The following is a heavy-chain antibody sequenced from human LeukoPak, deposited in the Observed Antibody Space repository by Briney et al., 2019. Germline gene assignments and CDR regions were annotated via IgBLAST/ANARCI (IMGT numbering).Heavy chain of an antibody. D-gene: IGHD1-14*01. Sequence: GGSLRLSCIASGLTFRNYAMSWVRQASAKGLEWVAGMDQGGGFIQYADSVKGRFTISRDNSKDTLHLQMSSLRAEDTAVYYCAKDYRGSGEVGETGPLDYWGQGTLVTVSS. V-gene: IGHV3-23*01. J-gene: IGHJ4*02. CDR1: GLTFRNYA. CDR2: MDQGGGFI. CDR3: AKDYRGSGEVGETGPLDY.